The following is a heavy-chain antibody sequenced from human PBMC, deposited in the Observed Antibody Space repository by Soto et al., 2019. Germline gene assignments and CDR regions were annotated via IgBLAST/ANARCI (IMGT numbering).Heavy chain of an antibody. Sequence: SVKVSCRASGGTFSSYAISWVRQAPGQGLEWMGGIIPIFGTANYAQKFQGRVTITADESTSTAYMELSSLRSEDTAVYYCARGGITGTTEFYYYYGMDVWGQGTTVTVSS. CDR3: ARGGITGTTEFYYYYGMDV. CDR2: IIPIFGTA. D-gene: IGHD1-7*01. J-gene: IGHJ6*02. V-gene: IGHV1-69*13. CDR1: GGTFSSYA.